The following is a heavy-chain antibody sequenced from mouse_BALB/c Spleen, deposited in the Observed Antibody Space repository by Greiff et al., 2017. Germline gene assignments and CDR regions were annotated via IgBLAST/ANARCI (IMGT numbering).Heavy chain of an antibody. J-gene: IGHJ4*01. Sequence: QVHVKQSGAELVKPGASVKLSCKASGYTFTSYWMHWVKQRPGQGLEWIGEIDPSDSYTNYNQKFKGKATLTVDKSSSTAYMQLSSLTSEDSAVYYCARAREGYAMDYWGQGTSVTVSS. CDR2: IDPSDSYT. CDR3: ARAREGYAMDY. CDR1: GYTFTSYW. V-gene: IGHV1-69*02.